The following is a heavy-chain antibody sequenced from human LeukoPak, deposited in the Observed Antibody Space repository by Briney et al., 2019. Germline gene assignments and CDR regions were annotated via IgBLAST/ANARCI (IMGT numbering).Heavy chain of an antibody. D-gene: IGHD3-10*01. CDR1: GFTFDDYA. V-gene: IGHV3-9*01. Sequence: GRSLRLSCAASGFTFDDYAMHWVRQAPGKGLEWVSGISWNSGSIGYADSVKGRFTISRDNAENSLYLQMNSLRAEDTALYYCAKDMDPSLWFGELHPLLISYGMDVWGQGTTVTVSS. J-gene: IGHJ6*02. CDR2: ISWNSGSI. CDR3: AKDMDPSLWFGELHPLLISYGMDV.